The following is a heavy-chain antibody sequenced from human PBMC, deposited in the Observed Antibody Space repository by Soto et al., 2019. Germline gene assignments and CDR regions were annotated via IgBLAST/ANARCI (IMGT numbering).Heavy chain of an antibody. D-gene: IGHD2-15*01. CDR1: GYTFTSYD. CDR3: ARVYCSGGNCYYFYFDY. Sequence: ASVKVSCKASGYTFTSYDINWVRQATGQGLEWMGWMNPNSGNTGYAQKFQGRVTISRDTSKNQVVLTMTNMDPADTATYYCARVYCSGGNCYYFYFDYWGQGTLVTVSS. V-gene: IGHV1-8*01. CDR2: MNPNSGNT. J-gene: IGHJ4*02.